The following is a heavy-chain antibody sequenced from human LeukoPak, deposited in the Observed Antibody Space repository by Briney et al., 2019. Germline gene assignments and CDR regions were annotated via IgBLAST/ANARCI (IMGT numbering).Heavy chain of an antibody. CDR1: GGSISSYY. J-gene: IGHJ3*02. Sequence: SETLSLTCTVSGGSISSYYWSWIRQPPGKGLEWIGYIYYSGSTHYNPSLKSRVTISVDTSKNQFSLKLSSVTAADPHVYYCARVVVEWGVAFDIWGQGTMVTVSS. CDR3: ARVVVEWGVAFDI. CDR2: IYYSGST. V-gene: IGHV4-59*01. D-gene: IGHD2-21*01.